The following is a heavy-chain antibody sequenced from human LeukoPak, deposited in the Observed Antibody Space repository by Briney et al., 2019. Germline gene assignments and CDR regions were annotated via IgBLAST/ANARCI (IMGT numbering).Heavy chain of an antibody. CDR3: ARGSDRGILYYYYMDV. D-gene: IGHD2-15*01. V-gene: IGHV1-69*13. CDR2: IIPIFGTA. CDR1: GGTFSSYA. Sequence: SVKVSCKASGGTFSSYAISWVRQAPGQGLEWMGGIIPIFGTANYAQKFQGRVTITADESTSTAYMELSSLRSEDTAVHYCARGSDRGILYYYYMDVWGKGTTVTVSS. J-gene: IGHJ6*03.